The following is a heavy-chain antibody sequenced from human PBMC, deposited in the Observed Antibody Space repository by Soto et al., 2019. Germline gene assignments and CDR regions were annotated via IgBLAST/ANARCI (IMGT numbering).Heavy chain of an antibody. Sequence: QVQLVESGGGVVQPGRSLRLSCAASGFMFSNHGMHWVRQAPGKGLEWVAVIWSDGNNRYYADCVKGRFTISRENSKNTVYLQMNSLRAEDTAVYYCVRGDNWNDEASDYWGQGTLVTVSS. J-gene: IGHJ4*02. CDR1: GFMFSNHG. CDR3: VRGDNWNDEASDY. V-gene: IGHV3-33*01. CDR2: IWSDGNNR. D-gene: IGHD1-1*01.